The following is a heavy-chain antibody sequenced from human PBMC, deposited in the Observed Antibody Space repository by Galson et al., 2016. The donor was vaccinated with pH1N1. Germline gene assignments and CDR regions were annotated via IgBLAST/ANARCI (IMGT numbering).Heavy chain of an antibody. CDR1: GYSVTRYY. J-gene: IGHJ4*02. CDR2: IDPSDGTT. CDR3: TRRYYFDY. Sequence: SVKVSCKASGYSVTRYYIHWVRQAPGQGLERMGIIDPSDGTTTYSQKFQGRLSLTRDTSTNSVDMELRNLRPDDSAIYFCTRRYYFDYWGQGTLVTVSS. V-gene: IGHV1-46*01.